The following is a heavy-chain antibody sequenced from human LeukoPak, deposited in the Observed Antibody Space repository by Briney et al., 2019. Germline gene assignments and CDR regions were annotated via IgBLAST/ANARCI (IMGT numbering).Heavy chain of an antibody. J-gene: IGHJ6*02. Sequence: SVTDSCKASGGTFSSYSISWVRQAPGQGLEWMGGIIPIFRTGNNAQKFQGRVTITADESTSTAYMELSSLRSEDTAVYYCARVKKEILTGRYYTMDVWGQGT. CDR2: IIPIFRTG. D-gene: IGHD3-9*01. CDR3: ARVKKEILTGRYYTMDV. CDR1: GGTFSSYS. V-gene: IGHV1-69*13.